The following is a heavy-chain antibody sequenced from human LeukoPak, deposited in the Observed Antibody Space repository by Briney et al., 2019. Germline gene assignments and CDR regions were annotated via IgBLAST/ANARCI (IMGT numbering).Heavy chain of an antibody. CDR2: ISGSGDST. D-gene: IGHD1-1*01. CDR1: RFTFSRYA. CDR3: VKITSVTGGDC. V-gene: IGHV3-23*01. J-gene: IGHJ4*02. Sequence: GGSLRLSCAASRFTFSRYAMSWVRQAPGKGLEWVSGISGSGDSTYYADSVKGRFTISRDNSKNTLYLQMSSLRAEDTAVYYCVKITSVTGGDCWGQGTRLTVSS.